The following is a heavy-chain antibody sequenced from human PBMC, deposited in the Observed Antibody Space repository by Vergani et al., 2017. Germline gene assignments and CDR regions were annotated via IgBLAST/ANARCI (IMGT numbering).Heavy chain of an antibody. CDR2: IYPGDSDT. CDR1: GYSFTSYW. J-gene: IGHJ4*02. CDR3: ARLEWDTAMALDY. V-gene: IGHV5-51*01. D-gene: IGHD5-18*01. Sequence: EVQLVQSGAEVKKPGESLKISCKGSGYSFTSYWIGWVRQMPGKGLEWMGIIYPGDSDTRYSPSFQGQVTISADKSSSTAYLQWRSLKASDTAMYYCARLEWDTAMALDYWGQGTLVTVSA.